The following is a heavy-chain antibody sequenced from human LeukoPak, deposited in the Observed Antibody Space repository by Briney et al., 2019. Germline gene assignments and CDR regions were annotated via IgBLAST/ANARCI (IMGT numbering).Heavy chain of an antibody. V-gene: IGHV1-18*01. CDR1: GYTFTSYG. Sequence: ASVKVSCKASGYTFTSYGISWVRQAPGQGLEWMGWISAYNGNTNYAQKLRGRVTMTTDTSTSTAYMELRSLRSDDTAVYYCARDLGSSWYEDTYYFDYWGQGTLVTVSS. J-gene: IGHJ4*02. CDR2: ISAYNGNT. CDR3: ARDLGSSWYEDTYYFDY. D-gene: IGHD6-13*01.